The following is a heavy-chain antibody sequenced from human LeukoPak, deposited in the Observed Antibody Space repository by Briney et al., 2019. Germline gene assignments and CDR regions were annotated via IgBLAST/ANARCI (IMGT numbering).Heavy chain of an antibody. CDR1: GYTFTSYY. V-gene: IGHV1-46*01. D-gene: IGHD3-10*01. J-gene: IGHJ6*03. CDR3: ARDLASGSYYPRYYYYYMDV. CDR2: INPTGGST. Sequence: GASVKVSCKASGYTFTSYYMHWVRQAPGEGLEWMGIINPTGGSTSYAQKFQGRVTMTRDTSTSTVYMELSSLRSEDTAVYYCARDLASGSYYPRYYYYYMDVWGKGTTVTVSS.